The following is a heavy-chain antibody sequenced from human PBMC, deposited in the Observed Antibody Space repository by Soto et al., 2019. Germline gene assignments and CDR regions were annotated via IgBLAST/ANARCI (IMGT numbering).Heavy chain of an antibody. CDR1: GGTFSSYA. CDR3: ARVGGRSCISTSCQGDAFDI. CDR2: IIPILGTA. V-gene: IGHV1-69*12. Sequence: QVQLVQSGAEVKKPGSSVKVSCKASGGTFSSYAISWVRQAPGQGLEWMGGIIPILGTANYAQKFQGRVTVAAYESXMTXYXVLSSLRSEDTAVYYCARVGGRSCISTSCQGDAFDIWGQGTMVTVSS. J-gene: IGHJ3*02. D-gene: IGHD2-2*01.